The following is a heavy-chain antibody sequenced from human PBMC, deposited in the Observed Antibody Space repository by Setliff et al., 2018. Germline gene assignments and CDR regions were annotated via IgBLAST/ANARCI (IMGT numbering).Heavy chain of an antibody. CDR2: VYSGGSP. CDR1: GDSMIGYY. CDR3: ARDRTAYTYGLDV. V-gene: IGHV4-59*01. J-gene: IGHJ6*02. D-gene: IGHD3-16*01. Sequence: SETLSLTCKVSGDSMIGYYWSWIRQPPGKGLDWIGYVYSGGSPNYSPSFKSRVTMSIDTSKNQFSLNLKAVTAADTAVYYCARDRTAYTYGLDVWGQGTTVTVSS.